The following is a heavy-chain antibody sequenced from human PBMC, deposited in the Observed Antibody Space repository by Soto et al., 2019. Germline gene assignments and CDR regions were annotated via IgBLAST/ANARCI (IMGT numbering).Heavy chain of an antibody. CDR1: GGSVSSHC. V-gene: IGHV4-59*08. D-gene: IGHD7-27*01. CDR3: ARHVNGDRPFDY. CDR2: IYYSGST. Sequence: PSETLSLTCTVSGGSVSSHCWSWIRQPPGKGLEWIGYIYYSGSTNYNPSLKSRVTISVDTSKNQFSLKLSSVTAADTAVYYCARHVNGDRPFDYWGQGTLVTVSS. J-gene: IGHJ4*02.